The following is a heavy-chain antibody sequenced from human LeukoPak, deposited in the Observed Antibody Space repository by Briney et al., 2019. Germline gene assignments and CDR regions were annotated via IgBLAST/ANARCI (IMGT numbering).Heavy chain of an antibody. J-gene: IGHJ5*02. Sequence: GESLKISCKGSGYSFTSYWIGWVRQMPGKGLEWMGIIYPGDSDTRYSPSFQGQVTTSADKSISTAYLQWSSLKASDTAMYYCARQPIVGATWSWFDPWGQGTLVTVSS. CDR1: GYSFTSYW. CDR3: ARQPIVGATWSWFDP. CDR2: IYPGDSDT. V-gene: IGHV5-51*01. D-gene: IGHD1-26*01.